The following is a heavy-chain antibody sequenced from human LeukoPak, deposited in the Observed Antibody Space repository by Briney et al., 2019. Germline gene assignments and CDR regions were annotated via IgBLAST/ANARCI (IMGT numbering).Heavy chain of an antibody. J-gene: IGHJ4*02. D-gene: IGHD5-12*01. CDR1: AGSISSGRYY. V-gene: IGHV4-61*02. CDR2: IYISGST. Sequence: SSETLSLTCTVSAGSISSGRYYWSWIRQPAGKGLEWIGRIYISGSTNYNPSLKSRVTISVDMSKNHFSLRLSSVTAADTAVYYCARATPYSASDYELFDYWGQGTLVTVSS. CDR3: ARATPYSASDYELFDY.